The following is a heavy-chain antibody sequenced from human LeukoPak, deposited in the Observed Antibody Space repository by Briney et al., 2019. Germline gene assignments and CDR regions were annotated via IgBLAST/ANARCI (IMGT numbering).Heavy chain of an antibody. CDR2: INWSGARI. D-gene: IGHD6-19*01. CDR3: AKGRIEQWLIDY. CDR1: GFNFGDFA. J-gene: IGHJ4*02. V-gene: IGHV3-43*02. Sequence: GGSLRLSCAASGFNFGDFAMNWVRQAPGKGLEWVSGINWSGARIFYADPVKGRFTISRDNSKNSLYLQMNSLRTEDTALYYCAKGRIEQWLIDYWGQGTLVTVSS.